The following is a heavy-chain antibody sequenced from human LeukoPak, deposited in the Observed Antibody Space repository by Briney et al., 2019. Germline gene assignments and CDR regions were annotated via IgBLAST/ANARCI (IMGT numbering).Heavy chain of an antibody. Sequence: GGSLRLSCAASGFTVSTYYMNWVRQAPGKGLEWVSVLYRDGSTYFADSVKGRYTISRDRSKNTLYLQMNSLRAEDPAVYYYVTMAGHRDCTNCVCYHFVSWGQGTLVTVSS. V-gene: IGHV3-66*01. CDR1: GFTVSTYY. CDR2: LYRDGST. CDR3: VTMAGHRDCTNCVCYHFVS. J-gene: IGHJ4*02. D-gene: IGHD2-8*01.